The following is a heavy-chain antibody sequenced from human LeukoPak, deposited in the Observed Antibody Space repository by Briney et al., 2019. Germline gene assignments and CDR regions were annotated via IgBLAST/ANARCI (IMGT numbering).Heavy chain of an antibody. Sequence: PGGSLRLSCAASGFTVSSNYMSWVCQAPGKGLEWVSVIYSGGSTYYADSVKGRFTISRDKSKNTLYLQMNSLRAEDTAVYYCARPSSGQFFDIWGQGTMVTVSS. V-gene: IGHV3-53*01. J-gene: IGHJ3*02. CDR3: ARPSSGQFFDI. D-gene: IGHD3-22*01. CDR2: IYSGGST. CDR1: GFTVSSNY.